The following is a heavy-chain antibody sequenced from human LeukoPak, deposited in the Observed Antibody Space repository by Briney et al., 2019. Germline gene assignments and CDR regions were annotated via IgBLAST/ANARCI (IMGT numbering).Heavy chain of an antibody. CDR3: ARWYYDSSGYYYGDAFDI. V-gene: IGHV4-34*01. CDR1: GGSFSDYY. CDR2: INHSGST. Sequence: SETLSLTCAVYGGSFSDYYWSWIRQPPGKGLEWIGEINHSGSTNYNPSLKSRVTISVDTSENHFSLKLSSVTAADTAVYYCARWYYDSSGYYYGDAFDIWGLGTMVTVSS. J-gene: IGHJ3*02. D-gene: IGHD3-22*01.